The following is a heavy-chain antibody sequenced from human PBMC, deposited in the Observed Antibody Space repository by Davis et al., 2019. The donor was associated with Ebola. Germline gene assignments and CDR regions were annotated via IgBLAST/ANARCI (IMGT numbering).Heavy chain of an antibody. CDR2: IYYSGST. D-gene: IGHD1-26*01. CDR1: GVSIRSHY. V-gene: IGHV4-4*07. J-gene: IGHJ3*01. CDR3: ARDNDPYGGRYKYRPPNAFDL. Sequence: PGGSLRLSCSVSGVSIRSHYWNWIRQPAGKGLEWIGSIYYSGSTYYNPSLKSRGTILVDMSKNQFSLKLSSVTAADTAIYFCARDNDPYGGRYKYRPPNAFDLWGQGTKVAVSS.